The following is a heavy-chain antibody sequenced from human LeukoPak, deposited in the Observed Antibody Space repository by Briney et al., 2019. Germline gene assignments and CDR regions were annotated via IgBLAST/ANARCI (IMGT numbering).Heavy chain of an antibody. CDR1: GGSISSYY. CDR2: IYYSGST. D-gene: IGHD3-22*01. J-gene: IGHJ3*02. Sequence: SETLSPTCTVSGGSISSYYWSWIRQPPGKGLEWIGYIYYSGSTNYNPSLKSRVTISVDTSKNQFSLKLTSVTAADTAVYYCARNAPYIHYYDSSGYWSAFDIWGQGTMVTVSS. CDR3: ARNAPYIHYYDSSGYWSAFDI. V-gene: IGHV4-59*08.